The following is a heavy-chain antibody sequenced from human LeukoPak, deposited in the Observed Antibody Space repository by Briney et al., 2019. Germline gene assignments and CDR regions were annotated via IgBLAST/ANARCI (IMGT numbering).Heavy chain of an antibody. Sequence: SVKVSCKASGYTFTSYGISWVRQAPGQGLEWMGRIVPILAITNYAQRFQGRVTITADKSTSTAYMELTSLRSEDTAVYYCARVEYAYNSAGEDWGQGTLVIVSS. CDR1: GYTFTSYG. CDR2: IVPILAIT. D-gene: IGHD3-16*01. J-gene: IGHJ4*02. CDR3: ARVEYAYNSAGED. V-gene: IGHV1-69*04.